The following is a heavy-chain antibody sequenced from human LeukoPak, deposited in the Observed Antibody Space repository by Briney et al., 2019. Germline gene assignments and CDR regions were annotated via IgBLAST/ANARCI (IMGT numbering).Heavy chain of an antibody. J-gene: IGHJ4*02. CDR1: GYTFTSYA. D-gene: IGHD3-22*01. Sequence: ASVKVSCKASGYTFTSYAISWVRQAPGQGLEWMGWISAYNGNTNYAQKLQGRVTMTTDTSTSTAYMELRSLRSDDTAVYYCARDWDPYYYDSSGYFYWGQGTLVTVSS. V-gene: IGHV1-18*01. CDR3: ARDWDPYYYDSSGYFY. CDR2: ISAYNGNT.